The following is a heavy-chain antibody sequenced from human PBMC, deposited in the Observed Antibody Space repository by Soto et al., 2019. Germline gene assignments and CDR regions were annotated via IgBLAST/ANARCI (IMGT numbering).Heavy chain of an antibody. V-gene: IGHV4-30-4*01. CDR1: GGSISSGDYY. J-gene: IGHJ4*02. CDR3: ARGVYCSGGSCYFSNYFDY. CDR2: IYYSGST. Sequence: SETLSLTCTVSGGSISSGDYYWSWIRQPPGKGLEWIGYIYYSGSTYYNPSLKSRVTISVDTSKNQFSLKLSSVTAADTAVYYCARGVYCSGGSCYFSNYFDYWGQGTLVTVSS. D-gene: IGHD2-15*01.